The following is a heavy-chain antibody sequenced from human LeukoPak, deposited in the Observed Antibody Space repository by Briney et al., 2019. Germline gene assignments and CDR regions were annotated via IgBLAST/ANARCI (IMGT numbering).Heavy chain of an antibody. CDR3: ARGGVVLAAGIIDY. J-gene: IGHJ4*02. CDR2: ISAYNGNT. V-gene: IGHV1-18*04. Sequence: RASVRVSCKASGYTFTSCGISWVRQAPGQGLEWRVWISAYNGNTNYAQKLQGRVTITTDTSTSTAYMELRSLRSDDTAVYYCARGGVVLAAGIIDYWGQGTLVTVSS. D-gene: IGHD2-15*01. CDR1: GYTFTSCG.